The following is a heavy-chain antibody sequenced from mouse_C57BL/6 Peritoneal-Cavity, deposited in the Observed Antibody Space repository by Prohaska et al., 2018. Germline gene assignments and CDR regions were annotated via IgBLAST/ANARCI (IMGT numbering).Heavy chain of an antibody. J-gene: IGHJ4*01. D-gene: IGHD2-4*01. CDR2: IICGCGNT. CDR1: GFTFSSYT. V-gene: IGHV5-9*01. Sequence: EVMLVESGGGLVKPGGSLKLSCAASGFTFSSYTMSWVRQTPEKRLEWVATIICGCGNTYYPDSVKGRFTISRDNAKNTLYLQMSSLRSEYTALYYCARQGLFYYDYDDAMYYWGQGTSVTVTS. CDR3: ARQGLFYYDYDDAMYY.